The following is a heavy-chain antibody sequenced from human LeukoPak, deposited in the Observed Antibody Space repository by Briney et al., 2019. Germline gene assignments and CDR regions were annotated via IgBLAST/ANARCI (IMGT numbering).Heavy chain of an antibody. D-gene: IGHD3-16*01. V-gene: IGHV3-23*01. CDR1: GFTFSSYP. CDR2: VSGNAGRK. CDR3: ARTHTIRRKMGVGDLGSSSFYFDY. J-gene: IGHJ4*02. Sequence: GGSLILSCAASGFTFSSYPMSWVRQAPGKGLEWDSNVSGNAGRKDYVDSVKGRFTISRDNLKNTLYLQMNGLRAEDTAVYYCARTHTIRRKMGVGDLGSSSFYFDYWGQGTLVTVSS.